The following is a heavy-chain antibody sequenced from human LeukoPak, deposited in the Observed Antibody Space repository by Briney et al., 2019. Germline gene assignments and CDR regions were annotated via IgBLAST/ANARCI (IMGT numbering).Heavy chain of an antibody. J-gene: IGHJ4*02. D-gene: IGHD6-19*01. CDR3: ATSRSGWYYFDY. CDR1: GYTFTSYG. CDR2: ISAYNGNT. V-gene: IGHV1-18*04. Sequence: GASVKVSCMASGYTFTSYGISWVRQAPGQGLEWMGWISAYNGNTNYAQKLQGRVTMTTDTSTSTAYMELRSLRSDDTAVYYCATSRSGWYYFDYWGQGTLVTVSS.